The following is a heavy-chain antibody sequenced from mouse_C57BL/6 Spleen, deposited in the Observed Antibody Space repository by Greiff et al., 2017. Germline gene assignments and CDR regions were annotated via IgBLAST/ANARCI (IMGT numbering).Heavy chain of an antibody. Sequence: QVQLQQPGAELVMPGASVKLSCKASGYTFTSYWMHWVKQRPGQGLEWIGEIDPSDSYTNYNQKFKGKSTLTVDKSSSTAYMQLSSLTSEDSAVXYCASLWDYAMDYWGQGTSVTVSS. CDR3: ASLWDYAMDY. CDR2: IDPSDSYT. V-gene: IGHV1-69*01. J-gene: IGHJ4*01. CDR1: GYTFTSYW. D-gene: IGHD1-1*02.